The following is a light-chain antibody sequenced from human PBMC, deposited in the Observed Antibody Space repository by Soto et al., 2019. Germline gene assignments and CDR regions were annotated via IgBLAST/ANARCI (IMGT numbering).Light chain of an antibody. CDR3: QQLNSYPGT. J-gene: IGKJ1*01. V-gene: IGKV1-9*01. CDR2: AAS. Sequence: IQLTQSPSSMSASVGDRITITCRASQGISSYLAWNQQKPGKAPKLLIYAASTLQSGVPSRFSGSGSGTDFTLTISSLQPEDFATYYCQQLNSYPGTFGQGTKVDIK. CDR1: QGISSY.